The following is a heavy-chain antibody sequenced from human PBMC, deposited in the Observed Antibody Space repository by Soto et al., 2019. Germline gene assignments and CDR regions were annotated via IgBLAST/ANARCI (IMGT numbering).Heavy chain of an antibody. CDR2: IKDGGYT. CDR1: GGSLSGYY. CDR3: AGGQEGVVATH. V-gene: IGHV4-34*01. D-gene: IGHD5-12*01. Sequence: QVQLQQWGAGLLKPSETLSLNCAVNGGSLSGYYWSWIRQPPGKGLEWIGEIKDGGYTNYSPSLKSQATISPARSNNHFSLRLNSVTAADTGVYYCAGGQEGVVATHWDQGALVTVSS. J-gene: IGHJ4*02.